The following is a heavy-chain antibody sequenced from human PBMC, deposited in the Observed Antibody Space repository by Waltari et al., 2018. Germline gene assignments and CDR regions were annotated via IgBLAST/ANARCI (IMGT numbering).Heavy chain of an antibody. CDR1: GFTFSSYS. CDR3: ARDRDWAFDI. Sequence: EVQLVEGGGGLVQPGGSLRLSCAASGFTFSSYSIKWFRQAPGEGRVWVSYFSGERGSIHYADSVKGRITVSRDNAKNSLYLQMSSLTAEATAVFYCARDRDWAFDIWGQGTMVTVSS. CDR2: FSGERGSI. J-gene: IGHJ3*02. V-gene: IGHV3-48*04. D-gene: IGHD2-21*01.